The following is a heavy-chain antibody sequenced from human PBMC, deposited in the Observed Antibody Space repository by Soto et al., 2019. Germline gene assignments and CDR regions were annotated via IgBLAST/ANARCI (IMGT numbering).Heavy chain of an antibody. V-gene: IGHV3-48*01. CDR1: GFTFSSYS. D-gene: IGHD6-13*01. CDR3: ARDLGSSWYPEYFQH. Sequence: GGSLRLSCAASGFTFSSYSMNWVRQAPGRGLEWVSYISSSSSTIYYADSVKGRFTISRDNAKNSLYLQMNSLRAEDTAVYYCARDLGSSWYPEYFQHWGQGTLVTVSS. CDR2: ISSSSSTI. J-gene: IGHJ1*01.